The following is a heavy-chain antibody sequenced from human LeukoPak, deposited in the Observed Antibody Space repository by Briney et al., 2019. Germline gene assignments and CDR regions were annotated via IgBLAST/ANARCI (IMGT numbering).Heavy chain of an antibody. CDR2: IGTRSNPI. D-gene: IGHD1-26*01. CDR1: GFSFIDFY. CDR3: AREARGSGRDFDY. Sequence: PGGSLRLSCAASGFSFIDFYMSWIRQAPGMGLEWISYIGTRSNPIYYADSVKGRFTISRDDAKNSLYLQMNSLRDEDTAVYFCAREARGSGRDFDYWGQGILVTVSS. J-gene: IGHJ4*02. V-gene: IGHV3-11*01.